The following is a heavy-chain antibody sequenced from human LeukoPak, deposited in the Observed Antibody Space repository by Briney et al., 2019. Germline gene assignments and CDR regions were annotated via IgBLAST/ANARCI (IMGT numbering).Heavy chain of an antibody. V-gene: IGHV3-74*01. CDR1: GFTFSSSW. CDR2: INTDGKTT. Sequence: PGGSLRLSCVASGFTFSSSWMHWVRQAPGRGLVWVSRINTDGKTTTYADSVKGRFTISRDNTKNTLYLQMNSLNAEDTALYCCARDYPPYWGQGTLVTVSA. CDR3: ARDYPPY. J-gene: IGHJ4*02.